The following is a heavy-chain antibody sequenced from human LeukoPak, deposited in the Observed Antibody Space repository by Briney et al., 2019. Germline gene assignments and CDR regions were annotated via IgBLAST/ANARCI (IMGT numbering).Heavy chain of an antibody. CDR2: ISGDSDNK. V-gene: IGHV3-43*02. D-gene: IGHD3-10*01. CDR1: GFNVAAYA. CDR3: AIAYESGSFYRAFAY. Sequence: PGGSLRLSCAASGFNVAAYAMYWVRQPPGKSLEWVSLISGDSDNKYSAASVKGRFAISRDNSKNSLYQQMNSLTTEDTALYYCAIAYESGSFYRAFAYWGQGAPVTVSS. J-gene: IGHJ4*02.